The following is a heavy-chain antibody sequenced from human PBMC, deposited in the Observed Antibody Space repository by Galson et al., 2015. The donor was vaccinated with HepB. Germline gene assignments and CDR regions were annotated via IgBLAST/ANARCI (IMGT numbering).Heavy chain of an antibody. V-gene: IGHV3-23*01. D-gene: IGHD3-10*01. CDR3: AKQKTRFGEFDFDP. CDR2: ISGSGGST. Sequence: SLRLSCAASGFTFSNCAMSWVRQAPGKGLEWVSTISGSGGSTYYADSVKGRFTISRDNSKNTLSLQMNSLRAEDTAVYYCAKQKTRFGEFDFDPWGQGTLVTVPS. J-gene: IGHJ5*02. CDR1: GFTFSNCA.